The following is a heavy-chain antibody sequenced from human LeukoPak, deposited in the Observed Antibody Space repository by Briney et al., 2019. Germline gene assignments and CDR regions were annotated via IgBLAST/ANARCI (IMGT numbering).Heavy chain of an antibody. CDR3: VRDFLGESGAGGY. D-gene: IGHD3-10*01. V-gene: IGHV3-23*01. CDR1: GFTFSNYA. Sequence: PGGSLRLSCAASGFTFSNYAMSWVRQAPGKGLEWVSALSGTGSPTYYADSVKGRFTISRDNSKNTLYLLMNSLRAEDTGVYYCVRDFLGESGAGGYWGQGTLVTVSS. J-gene: IGHJ4*02. CDR2: LSGTGSPT.